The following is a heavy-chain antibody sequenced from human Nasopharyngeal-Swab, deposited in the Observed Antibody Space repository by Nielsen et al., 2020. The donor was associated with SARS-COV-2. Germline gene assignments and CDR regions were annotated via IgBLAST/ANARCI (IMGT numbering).Heavy chain of an antibody. Sequence: GGSLTLSCAASGFTFAEYGMSWVRQAPGKGLEWASGITWNSGRIGYADSVKGRFTISRDNAKKSLYLQMNSLRAEDTALYFCAKDLWAWQFLASSDQWGQGTLVTVSS. CDR3: AKDLWAWQFLASSDQ. CDR2: ITWNSGRI. J-gene: IGHJ4*02. D-gene: IGHD3-3*01. V-gene: IGHV3-9*01. CDR1: GFTFAEYG.